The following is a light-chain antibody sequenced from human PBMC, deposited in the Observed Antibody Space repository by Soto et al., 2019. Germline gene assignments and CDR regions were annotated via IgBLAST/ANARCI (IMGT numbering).Light chain of an antibody. CDR3: QSYDNSLSGAWV. J-gene: IGLJ3*02. Sequence: QLVLTQPPSVSGAPGQGITISCTGTRSNLGAGYDVHWYQQLPGAAPKLLIYANNKRPSGVLDRFSGSKSGTSASLAITGLQAEDEADYYCQSYDNSLSGAWVFGGGTQLTVL. V-gene: IGLV1-40*01. CDR2: ANN. CDR1: RSNLGAGYD.